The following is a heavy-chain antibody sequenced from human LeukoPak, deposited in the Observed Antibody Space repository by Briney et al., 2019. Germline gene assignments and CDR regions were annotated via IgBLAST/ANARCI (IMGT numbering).Heavy chain of an antibody. D-gene: IGHD2-2*01. Sequence: GGSLRLSCAASGFTFSSYWMSRVRQAPGKGLEWVANIKQDGSEKYYVDSVKGRFTISRDNAKNSLYLQMNSLRAEDTAVYYCARWGVVPAAMGWFDPWGQGTLVTVSS. V-gene: IGHV3-7*01. J-gene: IGHJ5*02. CDR3: ARWGVVPAAMGWFDP. CDR2: IKQDGSEK. CDR1: GFTFSSYW.